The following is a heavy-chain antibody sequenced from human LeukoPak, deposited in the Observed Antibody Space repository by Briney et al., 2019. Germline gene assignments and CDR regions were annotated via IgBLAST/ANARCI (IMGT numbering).Heavy chain of an antibody. CDR2: IIPIFGTA. CDR3: ATRRVGATTEPDHV. J-gene: IGHJ4*02. D-gene: IGHD1-26*01. V-gene: IGHV1-69*13. Sequence: SVKVSCKASGGTFSSYAISWVRQAPGQGLEWMGGIIPIFGTASYAQKFQGRVTITADESTSTAYMELSSLRSEDTAVYYCATRRVGATTEPDHVWGQGTLVTVSS. CDR1: GGTFSSYA.